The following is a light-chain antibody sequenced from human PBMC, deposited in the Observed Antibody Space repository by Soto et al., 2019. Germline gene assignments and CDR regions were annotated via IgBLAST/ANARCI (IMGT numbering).Light chain of an antibody. J-gene: IGLJ2*01. Sequence: QSALTQPPSASGSPGQSVTISCTGTSSDVGGYNYVSWYQQHPGKAPKLIIYEVSKRPSGVPDRFSGSKSGNTASLTVSGLQAEDEAEFYCSSYAGSNNLLFGGGTQLTVL. CDR1: SSDVGGYNY. V-gene: IGLV2-8*01. CDR2: EVS. CDR3: SSYAGSNNLL.